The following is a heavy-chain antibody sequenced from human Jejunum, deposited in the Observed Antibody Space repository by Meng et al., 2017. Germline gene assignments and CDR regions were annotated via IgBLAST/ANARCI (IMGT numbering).Heavy chain of an antibody. D-gene: IGHD4-17*01. CDR2: VFDSGST. J-gene: IGHJ4*02. CDR1: GRSRLRHSFY. V-gene: IGHV4-61*01. Sequence: QLRASVPARIRASGTVPLATVIAGRSRLRHSFYWTWLGPPPGKGLEWIGYVFDSGSTKYNHSLSRRVTISANTSKNQFSLEVSSVTAADTAVYYCATDVYGDGLAYLDYWGQGSLVTVSS. CDR3: ATDVYGDGLAYLDY.